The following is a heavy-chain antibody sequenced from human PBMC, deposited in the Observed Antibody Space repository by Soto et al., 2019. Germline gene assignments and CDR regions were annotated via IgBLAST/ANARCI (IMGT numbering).Heavy chain of an antibody. V-gene: IGHV3-53*01. D-gene: IGHD5-12*01. Sequence: EVQVVESGGGLIQPGGSLRLSCEVSGFSVTANYMSWVRQAPGKGLEWVSVIYSGGTTYYVDSVKGRFSISRDISKNTLYLHMNSRRAEDTAVYYCHGYGYWGQGTLVTVSS. CDR2: IYSGGTT. CDR1: GFSVTANY. J-gene: IGHJ4*02. CDR3: HGYGY.